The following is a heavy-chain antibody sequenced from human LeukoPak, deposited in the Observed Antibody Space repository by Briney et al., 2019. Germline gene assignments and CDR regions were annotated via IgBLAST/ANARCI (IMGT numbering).Heavy chain of an antibody. CDR2: ISSSGSTI. D-gene: IGHD6-13*01. CDR1: GFTFSDYY. V-gene: IGHV3-11*01. J-gene: IGHJ5*02. Sequence: GGSLRLSCAASGFTFSDYYMSWIRQAPGKGLEWVSYISSSGSTIYYADSVKGRFTISRDNAKNSLYLQMNSLRAEDTAVYYCARALAAAGTFWFDLWGQGTLVTVSS. CDR3: ARALAAAGTFWFDL.